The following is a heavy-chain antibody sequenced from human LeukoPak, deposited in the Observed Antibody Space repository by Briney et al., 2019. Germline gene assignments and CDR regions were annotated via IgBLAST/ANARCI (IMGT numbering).Heavy chain of an antibody. CDR2: IYHSGDT. CDR3: ARLCSGDTCSCYFDY. D-gene: IGHD2-15*01. CDR1: RDSISSGNW. Sequence: SETLSLTCAVSRDSISSGNWWSWVRQPPGKGLEWIGEIYHSGDTNYNPSLKSRVTISVDKSKNQFSLNLNSVTAADTAVYYCARLCSGDTCSCYFDYWGQGTLVTVAS. J-gene: IGHJ4*02. V-gene: IGHV4-4*02.